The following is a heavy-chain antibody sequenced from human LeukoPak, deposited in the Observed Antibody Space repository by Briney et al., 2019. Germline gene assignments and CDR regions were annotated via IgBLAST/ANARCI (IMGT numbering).Heavy chain of an antibody. CDR1: GFAFSGYG. J-gene: IGHJ6*04. Sequence: GGSLKLSCAASGFAFSGYGLNWVRQTPGKGLEWLPSISSTGSDIHYADSVKGRFTISRDNAKNSGYLQMDSLRVEDTALYYCARDSGTYSGYYYYYMDVWGKGTTVTVSS. V-gene: IGHV3-21*01. CDR2: ISSTGSDI. D-gene: IGHD3-16*01. CDR3: ARDSGTYSGYYYYYMDV.